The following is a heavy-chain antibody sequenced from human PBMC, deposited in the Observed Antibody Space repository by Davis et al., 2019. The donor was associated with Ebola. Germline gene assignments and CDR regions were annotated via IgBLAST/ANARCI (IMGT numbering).Heavy chain of an antibody. CDR2: ISYDGSNK. Sequence: GESLKISCAASGFTFSSYAMHWVRQAPGKGLEWVAVISYDGSNKYYADSVKGRFTISRDNSKNTLYLQMSSLRAEDTAVYYCVRRDIVVVPAVLGAFDIWGQGTMVTVSS. V-gene: IGHV3-30*14. CDR3: VRRDIVVVPAVLGAFDI. CDR1: GFTFSSYA. D-gene: IGHD2-2*01. J-gene: IGHJ3*02.